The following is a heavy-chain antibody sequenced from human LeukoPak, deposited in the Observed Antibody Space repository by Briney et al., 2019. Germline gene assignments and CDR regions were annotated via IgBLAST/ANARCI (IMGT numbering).Heavy chain of an antibody. CDR3: AGLPAHRPLDY. V-gene: IGHV4-61*08. CDR1: GGSVSSGDNY. J-gene: IGHJ4*02. CDR2: IHNSGGT. D-gene: IGHD2-21*02. Sequence: PSETLSLTCTVSGGSVSSGDNYWNWIRQSPGEGLEWIGYIHNSGGTTYNPSLKSRSTILLDTSKNQFSLNLRSVIAADTAVYYCAGLPAHRPLDYWGQGILVTVSS.